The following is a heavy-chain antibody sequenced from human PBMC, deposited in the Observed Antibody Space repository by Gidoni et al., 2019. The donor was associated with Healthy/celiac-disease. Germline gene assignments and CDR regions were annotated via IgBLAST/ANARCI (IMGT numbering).Heavy chain of an antibody. V-gene: IGHV1-69*01. J-gene: IGHJ6*03. Sequence: QVQLVQSGAAVKTPGPSVKVSCKASGGTFSSYAISWVRQATGQGLEWMGGIIPIFGTANYAQNFQGRVTITADESTSTAYMELSSLRSEDTAVYYCARAGAGLASMDVWGKGTTVTVSS. CDR3: ARAGAGLASMDV. D-gene: IGHD1-26*01. CDR1: GGTFSSYA. CDR2: IIPIFGTA.